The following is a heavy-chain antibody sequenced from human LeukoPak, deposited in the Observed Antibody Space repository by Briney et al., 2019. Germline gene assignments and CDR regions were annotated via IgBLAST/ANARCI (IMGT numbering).Heavy chain of an antibody. CDR1: GGSIRSSSYF. CDR2: IYYSGST. D-gene: IGHD6-19*01. Sequence: SETLSLTCTVSGGSIRSSSYFWGWIRQPPGKGLEWIGSIYYSGSTYYNPSLKSRVTISVDTSKNQFSLKLSSVTAADTAVYYCARDRSSGWYLTFDYWGQGTLVTVSS. CDR3: ARDRSSGWYLTFDY. J-gene: IGHJ4*02. V-gene: IGHV4-39*07.